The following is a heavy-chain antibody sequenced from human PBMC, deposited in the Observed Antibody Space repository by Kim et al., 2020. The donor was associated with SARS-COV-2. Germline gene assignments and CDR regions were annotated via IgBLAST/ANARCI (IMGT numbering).Heavy chain of an antibody. CDR2: INHSEST. CDR1: GGSFSDYT. J-gene: IGHJ6*02. D-gene: IGHD2-8*02. CDR3: ARGRAGVVPSPVLGLGPYYHYYAMDV. V-gene: IGHV4-34*01. Sequence: SETLSLTCAVYGGSFSDYTWTWIRQPPGKGLEWMGEINHSESTNLSPSLKSRITISVDTSKSQFSLRLKSMTATDAAVYYCARGRAGVVPSPVLGLGPYYHYYAMDVWGRGTPFAVS.